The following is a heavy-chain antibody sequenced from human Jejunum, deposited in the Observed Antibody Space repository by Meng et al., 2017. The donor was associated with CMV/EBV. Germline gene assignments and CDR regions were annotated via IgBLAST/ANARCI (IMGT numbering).Heavy chain of an antibody. V-gene: IGHV3-30-3*01. D-gene: IGHD3-3*01. CDR1: GFTFSYFS. CDR2: ISSDGSAK. Sequence: GFTFSYFSMHWVRQAPGKGLEWVTLISSDGSAKYYAGSVKGRFSISRDISMNTLYLQMNSLRPEDTAMYYCAREGSLLEKDAFDIWGQGTMVTVSS. CDR3: AREGSLLEKDAFDI. J-gene: IGHJ3*02.